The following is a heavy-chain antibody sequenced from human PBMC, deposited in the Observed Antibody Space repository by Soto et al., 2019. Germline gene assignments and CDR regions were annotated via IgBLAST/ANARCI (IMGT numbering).Heavy chain of an antibody. CDR3: SKDCNPYADYAGYYQH. CDR2: ISYDGSNK. Sequence: QVQLVDSGGGVVQPGRSLRLSCAASGFTFSSYGMHWVRQAPGKGLEWVAVISYDGSNKYYADSVKGRFTISIDNSKNTLYLKMTSLRAEDTVVYYCSKDCNPYADYAGYYQHCCQGTLVTVSS. D-gene: IGHD4-17*01. CDR1: GFTFSSYG. V-gene: IGHV3-30*18. J-gene: IGHJ1*01.